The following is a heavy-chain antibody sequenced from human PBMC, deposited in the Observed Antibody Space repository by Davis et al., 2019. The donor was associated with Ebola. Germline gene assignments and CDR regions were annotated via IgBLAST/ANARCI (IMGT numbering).Heavy chain of an antibody. CDR3: ARMYGIVVVPAPWFDP. Sequence: PSETLSLTCAVYGGSFSGYYWSWIRQPPGKGLEWIGEINHSGSTNYNPSLKSRVTISVDTSKNQFSLKLSSVTAADTAVYYCARMYGIVVVPAPWFDPWGQGTLVTVSS. CDR2: INHSGST. D-gene: IGHD2-2*01. J-gene: IGHJ5*02. V-gene: IGHV4-34*01. CDR1: GGSFSGYY.